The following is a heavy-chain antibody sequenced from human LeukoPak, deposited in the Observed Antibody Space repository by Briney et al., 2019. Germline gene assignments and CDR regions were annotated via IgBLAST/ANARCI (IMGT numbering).Heavy chain of an antibody. D-gene: IGHD2-21*02. J-gene: IGHJ4*02. V-gene: IGHV1-2*02. Sequence: ASVKVSCKASGYTFTGYYIHWVRQAPGQGLEWMGWINPNSGGTSYAQKFQGRVTMTRDTSISTAYMELSRLRSDDTAVYYCAREGGTAVDYWGQGTLVTVSS. CDR2: INPNSGGT. CDR1: GYTFTGYY. CDR3: AREGGTAVDY.